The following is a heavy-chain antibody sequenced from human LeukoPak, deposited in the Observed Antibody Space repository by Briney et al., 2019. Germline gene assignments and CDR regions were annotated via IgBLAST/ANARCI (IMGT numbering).Heavy chain of an antibody. J-gene: IGHJ6*03. V-gene: IGHV1-2*02. CDR3: ARGKKIVARPNYFFFMDV. D-gene: IGHD6-6*01. Sequence: ASVKVSCKASEHTFSGYYIQWVRQAPGQGLEWLGWISPNGDDSDYAQKFQGRVTMTRDTSISTAYMELRTPRSDDTAVYYCARGKKIVARPNYFFFMDVWGKGTTVTVSS. CDR1: EHTFSGYY. CDR2: ISPNGDDS.